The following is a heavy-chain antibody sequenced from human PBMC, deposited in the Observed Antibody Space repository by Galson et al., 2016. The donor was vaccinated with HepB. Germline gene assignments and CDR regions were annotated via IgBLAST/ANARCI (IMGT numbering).Heavy chain of an antibody. Sequence: SLRLSCAASGFTFSNYAMHWVRQAPGKGLEYVSAFSSNGGDTYYADSVKGRFTISGDNSKNTLYLQMSSLRAEDTAVYYCVKGYCRTTTCPRSIYFDYWGQGTLVTVSS. D-gene: IGHD2-2*01. CDR1: GFTFSNYA. CDR3: VKGYCRTTTCPRSIYFDY. CDR2: FSSNGGDT. J-gene: IGHJ4*02. V-gene: IGHV3-64D*08.